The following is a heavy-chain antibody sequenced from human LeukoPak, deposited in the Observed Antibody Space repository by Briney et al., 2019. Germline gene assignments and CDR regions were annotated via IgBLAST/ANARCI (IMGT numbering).Heavy chain of an antibody. J-gene: IGHJ4*02. Sequence: GGSLRLSCAASGFTFGSYEMNWVRQAPGKGLEWVSYMSSSGSTTKYADAVKGRFTMSRDNAKNSLYLQMNSLRAEDTAVYYCARDMVSMLEALLLDYWGQGTLVSVSS. CDR3: ARDMVSMLEALLLDY. D-gene: IGHD5/OR15-5a*01. V-gene: IGHV3-48*03. CDR2: MSSSGSTT. CDR1: GFTFGSYE.